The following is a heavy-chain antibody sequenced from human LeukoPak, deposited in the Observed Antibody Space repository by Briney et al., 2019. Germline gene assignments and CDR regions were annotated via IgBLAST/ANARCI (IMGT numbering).Heavy chain of an antibody. CDR1: GYSISSGYY. J-gene: IGHJ6*03. Sequence: SETLSLTCTVSGYSISSGYYWGWIRQPPGKGLEWIASIYHSGSTYYNPSLKSRVTISVDTSKNQFSLKLSSVTAADTAVYYCARGPPVKIFGVIISHRNYYMDVWGKGTTVTVSS. CDR2: IYHSGST. V-gene: IGHV4-38-2*02. CDR3: ARGPPVKIFGVIISHRNYYMDV. D-gene: IGHD3-3*01.